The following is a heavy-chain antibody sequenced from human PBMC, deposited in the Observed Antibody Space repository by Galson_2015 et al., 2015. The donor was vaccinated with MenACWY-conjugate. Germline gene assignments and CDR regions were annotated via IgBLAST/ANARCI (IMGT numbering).Heavy chain of an antibody. CDR3: ARDRVQSTIVVVPAALFP. CDR2: IAFDGSDK. V-gene: IGHV3-30*13. Sequence: SLRLSCAASGFTFSSYNMNWVRQAPGKGLEWVSFIAFDGSDKHYAESVKGRFTISRDDSKSSLYLQMNSLRPEDTAMYYCARDRVQSTIVVVPAALFPWGQGTLVTVSS. D-gene: IGHD2-2*01. CDR1: GFTFSSYN. J-gene: IGHJ5*02.